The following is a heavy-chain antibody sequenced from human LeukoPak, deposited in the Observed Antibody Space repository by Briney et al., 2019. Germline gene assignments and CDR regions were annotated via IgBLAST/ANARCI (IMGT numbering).Heavy chain of an antibody. CDR1: GYSFTNYW. CDR3: ARPREGIAAAGGAFDI. CDR2: IYPGDSNT. J-gene: IGHJ3*02. V-gene: IGHV5-51*01. Sequence: GESLKISCKGSGYSFTNYWIGWVRQMPGKGLEWMGIIYPGDSNTKYRPSFQGQVTISADKSISTAYLQWSSLKASDTAMYYCARPREGIAAAGGAFDIWGQGTMVTVSS. D-gene: IGHD6-13*01.